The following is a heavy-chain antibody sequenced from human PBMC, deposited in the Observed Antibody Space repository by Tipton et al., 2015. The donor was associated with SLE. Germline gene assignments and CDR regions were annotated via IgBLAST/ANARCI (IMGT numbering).Heavy chain of an antibody. Sequence: TLSLTCTVSGGSISRNGYYWSWIRQHPGKGLEWIGHIYYSGNTYYNPSLKSRVTMSVDTSYNQFSLKLSSVNAADTAVYYCARGAGYSGTSGYSFDHWGQGALVTASS. D-gene: IGHD3-22*01. CDR1: GGSISRNGYY. CDR2: IYYSGNT. CDR3: ARGAGYSGTSGYSFDH. J-gene: IGHJ4*02. V-gene: IGHV4-31*03.